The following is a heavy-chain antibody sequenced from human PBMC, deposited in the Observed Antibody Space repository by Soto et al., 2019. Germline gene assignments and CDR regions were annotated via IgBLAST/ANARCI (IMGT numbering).Heavy chain of an antibody. V-gene: IGHV1-2*04. Sequence: ASVKVSCKASGGTFSSYAISWVRQAPGQGLEWMGWINPNSGGTNYAQKFQGWVTMTRDTSISTAYMELSRLRSDDTAVYYCARGTYYYGSGSYYYNWFDPWGQGTLVTAPQ. CDR2: INPNSGGT. J-gene: IGHJ5*02. CDR1: GGTFSSYA. CDR3: ARGTYYYGSGSYYYNWFDP. D-gene: IGHD3-10*01.